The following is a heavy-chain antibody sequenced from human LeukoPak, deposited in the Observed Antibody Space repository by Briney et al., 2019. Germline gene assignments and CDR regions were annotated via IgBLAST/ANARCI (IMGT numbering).Heavy chain of an antibody. CDR2: MNPSGGST. D-gene: IGHD5-18*01. V-gene: IGHV1-46*01. Sequence: ASVKVSCKASGYTFTSHYMQWVRQAPGQGLEWMGIMNPSGGSTAYAQKFQGRVTMTRDTSTSTVYMELSSLRSEDTAVYYCARGGMGIQLWPLDYWGQGTLVTVSS. J-gene: IGHJ4*02. CDR3: ARGGMGIQLWPLDY. CDR1: GYTFTSHY.